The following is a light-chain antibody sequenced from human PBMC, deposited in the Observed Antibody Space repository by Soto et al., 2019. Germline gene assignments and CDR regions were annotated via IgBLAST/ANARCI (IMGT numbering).Light chain of an antibody. CDR2: VNS. J-gene: IGLJ2*01. CDR1: SSNIGAGYD. V-gene: IGLV1-40*01. Sequence: QSVLTQPPSVSGAPGQRVTISCTGSSSNIGAGYDVHWYQQLPGTAPKLLIYVNSNRPSGVPDRFSVSKSGTAASLAITGLQAEDEADYYCQSYDSSLSAAVFGGGTKLTVL. CDR3: QSYDSSLSAAV.